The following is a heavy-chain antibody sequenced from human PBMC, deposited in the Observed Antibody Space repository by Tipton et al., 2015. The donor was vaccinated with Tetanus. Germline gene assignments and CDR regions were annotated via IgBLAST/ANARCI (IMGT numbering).Heavy chain of an antibody. CDR3: ARHLKVVVIAYYYYGMDV. CDR1: GVSISNSSHY. D-gene: IGHD3-22*01. CDR2: IYYSGST. Sequence: TLSLTCTVSGVSISNSSHYWGWIRQSPGKGLEWIGSIYYSGSTYYNPSLKSRVTISVDTSKNQFSLKLSSVTAADTAVYYCARHLKVVVIAYYYYGMDVWGQGTTVTVSS. V-gene: IGHV4-39*01. J-gene: IGHJ6*02.